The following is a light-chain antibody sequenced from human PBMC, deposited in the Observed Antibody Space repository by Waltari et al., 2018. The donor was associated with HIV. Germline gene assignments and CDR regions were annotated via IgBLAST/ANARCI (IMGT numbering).Light chain of an antibody. CDR1: QSLLDSDDENTY. J-gene: IGKJ5*01. CDR3: MQRIEFPLT. Sequence: VMTQTPLSLPVTPGEPASISCRSSQSLLDSDDENTYLDWYLQKPGQSPQLLIYMVSNRASGVPDRFSGSGSGTDFTLKISGVETEDVGLYYCMQRIEFPLTFGQGTRLEIK. V-gene: IGKV2-40*01. CDR2: MVS.